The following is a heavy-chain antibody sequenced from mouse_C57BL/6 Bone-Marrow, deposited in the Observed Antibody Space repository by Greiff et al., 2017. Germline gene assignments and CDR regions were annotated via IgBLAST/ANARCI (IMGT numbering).Heavy chain of an antibody. D-gene: IGHD2-5*01. CDR1: GFTFSDYG. CDR3: ARPPVYRNYLAWFAY. Sequence: EVKVVESGGGLVKPGGSLKLSCAASGFTFSDYGMHWVRQAPETGLEWVAYISSGSSTIYYADTVKGRFTISRDNAKNTLFLQMTSLRSEDTAMYYCARPPVYRNYLAWFAYWGQGTLGTVSA. J-gene: IGHJ3*01. CDR2: ISSGSSTI. V-gene: IGHV5-17*01.